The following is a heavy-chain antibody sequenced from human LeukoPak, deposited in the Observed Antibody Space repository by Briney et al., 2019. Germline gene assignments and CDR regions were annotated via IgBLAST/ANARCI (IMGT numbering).Heavy chain of an antibody. Sequence: ASVKVSCTASGYTFTGYYMHWVRQAPGQGLEWMGWINPNSGGTNYTQKFQGRVTMTRDTSISTAYMELSRLRSDDTAVYYCARTLAVAGESWWFDPWGQGTLVTVSS. CDR1: GYTFTGYY. D-gene: IGHD6-19*01. CDR2: INPNSGGT. J-gene: IGHJ5*02. CDR3: ARTLAVAGESWWFDP. V-gene: IGHV1-2*02.